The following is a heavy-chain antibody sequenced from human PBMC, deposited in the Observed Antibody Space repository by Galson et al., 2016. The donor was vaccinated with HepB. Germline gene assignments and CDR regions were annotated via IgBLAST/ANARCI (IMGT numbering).Heavy chain of an antibody. V-gene: IGHV1-3*01. CDR3: ARTRSPVRAYWYFDL. CDR1: GYNLTIYG. J-gene: IGHJ2*01. Sequence: SVKVSCKASGYNLTIYGLHWVRQAPGQSLEWMGWINPGKGSTTYSQKFQGRVTFSTDTSANTVYMELSSLKSEDTALYHCARTRSPVRAYWYFDLWGRGTQVTVSS. CDR2: INPGKGST. D-gene: IGHD4-17*01.